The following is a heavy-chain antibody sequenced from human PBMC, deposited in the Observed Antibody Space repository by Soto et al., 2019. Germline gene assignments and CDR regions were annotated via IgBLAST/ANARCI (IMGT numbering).Heavy chain of an antibody. CDR1: GFTFSSYN. Sequence: EVQLVESGGGLVQPGGSLRLSCAASGFTFSSYNMNWVRQAPGKGLEWVSYISSSSSTRYYADTVKCRFTISRDNAKNSLYLQMNSLRAEDTAVYYCARAKQWLAGAFDIWGQGTMVTVSS. D-gene: IGHD6-19*01. J-gene: IGHJ3*02. CDR2: ISSSSSTR. CDR3: ARAKQWLAGAFDI. V-gene: IGHV3-48*01.